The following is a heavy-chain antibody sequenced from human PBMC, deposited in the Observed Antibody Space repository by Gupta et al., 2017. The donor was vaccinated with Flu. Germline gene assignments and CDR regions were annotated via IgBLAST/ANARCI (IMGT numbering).Heavy chain of an antibody. J-gene: IGHJ5*02. D-gene: IGHD5-12*01. V-gene: IGHV3-15*01. CDR3: ATSIVASAYDL. CDR1: GFTFTNAW. CDR2: IKSKTDGGTT. Sequence: EVQLVESGGGLVKTGESLTLSCAASGFTFTNAWMSWVRQAPGKGLEWVGRIKSKTDGGTTDYAAPVKGRFTISRDDPRNTLYLQMNSLKTEDTALYYCATSIVASAYDLWGQGTLVTVSS.